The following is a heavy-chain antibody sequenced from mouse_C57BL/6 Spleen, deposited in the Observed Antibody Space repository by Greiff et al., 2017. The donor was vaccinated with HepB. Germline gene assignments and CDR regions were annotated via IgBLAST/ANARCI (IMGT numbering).Heavy chain of an antibody. CDR1: GYTFTSYD. J-gene: IGHJ2*01. CDR3: AREGSSYYFDY. V-gene: IGHV1-85*01. CDR2: IYPRDGST. Sequence: VQLQESGPELVKPGASVKLSCKASGYTFTSYDINWVKQRPGQGLEWIGCIYPRDGSTKYNEKFKGKATLTVDTSSSTAYMELHSLTSEDSAVYFCAREGSSYYFDYWGQGTTLTVSS. D-gene: IGHD1-1*01.